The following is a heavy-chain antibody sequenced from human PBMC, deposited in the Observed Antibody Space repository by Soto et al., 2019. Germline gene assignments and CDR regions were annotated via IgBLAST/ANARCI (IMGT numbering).Heavy chain of an antibody. J-gene: IGHJ6*03. CDR2: MNPNSGNT. CDR3: ARGFAGSLYYYYYYMDV. Sequence: QVQLVQSGAEVKKPGASVKVSCKASGFTFTSYDINWVRQATGQGLEWMGWMNPNSGNTGYAQKFQGRVTMTRNTSISTAYMELSSLRSEDTAVYYCARGFAGSLYYYYYYMDVWGKGTTVTVSS. D-gene: IGHD6-6*01. CDR1: GFTFTSYD. V-gene: IGHV1-8*01.